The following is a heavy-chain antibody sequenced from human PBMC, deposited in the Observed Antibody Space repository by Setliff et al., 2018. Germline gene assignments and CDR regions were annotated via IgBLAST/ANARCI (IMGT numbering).Heavy chain of an antibody. V-gene: IGHV1-18*01. CDR1: GYTFNSYG. Sequence: ASVKVSCKASGYTFNSYGINWLRQAPGQGLEWLGWISPYNGNAKYAQTVQDRITMATDTSTRTSYMELSSLRSGDTAVYFCARSSDSGYYHQRDAFDIWGQGTRVTVSS. CDR3: ARSSDSGYYHQRDAFDI. J-gene: IGHJ3*02. D-gene: IGHD3-22*01. CDR2: ISPYNGNA.